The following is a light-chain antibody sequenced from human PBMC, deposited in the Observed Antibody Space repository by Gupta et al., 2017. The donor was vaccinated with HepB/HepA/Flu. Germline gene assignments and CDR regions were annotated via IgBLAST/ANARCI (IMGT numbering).Light chain of an antibody. CDR3: QQRSDWPRT. CDR1: ESVSSF. CDR2: DAS. Sequence: EIVLTQSPGTLSLSTGERATLSCRASESVSSFLAWYQQKPGQAPRLLIYDASNRATGAPARFSGSGSGTDFTLTISILEPEDFALYYWQQRSDWPRTFGQGTKVEMK. V-gene: IGKV3-11*01. J-gene: IGKJ1*01.